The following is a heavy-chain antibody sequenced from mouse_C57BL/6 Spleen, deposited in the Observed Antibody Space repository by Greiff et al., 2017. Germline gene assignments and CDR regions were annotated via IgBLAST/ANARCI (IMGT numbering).Heavy chain of an antibody. CDR1: GFSLTSYG. J-gene: IGHJ2*01. CDR3: ARRPPYYYGSSPFDY. D-gene: IGHD1-1*01. Sequence: VQRVESGPGLVQPSQSLSITCTVSGFSLTSYGVHWVRQSPGKGLEWLGVIWSGGSTDYNAAFISRLSIRMDNSKSQVFFKMDSLQADDTAIYYYARRPPYYYGSSPFDYWGKGTTLTVSS. V-gene: IGHV2-2*01. CDR2: IWSGGST.